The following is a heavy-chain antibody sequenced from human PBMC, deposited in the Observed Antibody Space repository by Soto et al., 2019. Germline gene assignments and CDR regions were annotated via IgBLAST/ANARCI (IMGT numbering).Heavy chain of an antibody. D-gene: IGHD3-9*01. CDR2: LYYSGST. J-gene: IGHJ6*02. V-gene: IGHV4-61*01. Sequence: PSETLSLTSSVSGDSVSSGSYHWSWIRQPPGKGLEWIGYLYYSGSTNYNPSLESRVTMSVDTSKNQFSLNLSSLTAADTAVYYCARGSPYYDILIGYSRPYYYGVDVWGQGTTGTVS. CDR1: GDSVSSGSYH. CDR3: ARGSPYYDILIGYSRPYYYGVDV.